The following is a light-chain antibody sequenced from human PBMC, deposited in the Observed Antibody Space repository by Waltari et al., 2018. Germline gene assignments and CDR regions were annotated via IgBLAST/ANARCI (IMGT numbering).Light chain of an antibody. CDR2: WAS. CDR1: QSVLYTSNNKNY. Sequence: DIVMTQSPDSLAVSLGERATINCKSSQSVLYTSNNKNYLAWYQQKPGQPPKLLISWASTRESGVPDRFSGSGSGTDFTLTISSLQAEDVAVSHCQQYYNTPPTFGQGTKVEIK. CDR3: QQYYNTPPT. V-gene: IGKV4-1*01. J-gene: IGKJ1*01.